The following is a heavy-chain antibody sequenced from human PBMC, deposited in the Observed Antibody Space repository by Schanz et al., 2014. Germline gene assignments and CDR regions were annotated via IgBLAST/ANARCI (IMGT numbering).Heavy chain of an antibody. Sequence: EEQLLESVGGLVETGGSLRLSCTASGFTFSSYSMNWVRQAPGKGLEWVSYVSRSTPDIYYADSVKGRFTMSRDNAKNSVFLQMNSLRAEDTAVYYCVRDSFFAFDYWGQGTLVTVSS. CDR1: GFTFSSYS. J-gene: IGHJ4*02. CDR3: VRDSFFAFDY. CDR2: VSRSTPDI. D-gene: IGHD3-3*01. V-gene: IGHV3-48*01.